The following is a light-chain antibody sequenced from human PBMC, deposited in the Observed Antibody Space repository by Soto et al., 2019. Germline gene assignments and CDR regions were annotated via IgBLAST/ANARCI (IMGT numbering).Light chain of an antibody. J-gene: IGKJ1*01. CDR1: QSVSSN. CDR3: QHYSNWPPWT. CDR2: GAS. Sequence: EIVMTQSPATLSVSPGERATLSCRASQSVSSNLAWYQQKPGQAPRLLIYGASTRATGIPARFSGSGSGREFTLTISSLQSEDFAVYYCQHYSNWPPWTFGQGTKVEV. V-gene: IGKV3-15*01.